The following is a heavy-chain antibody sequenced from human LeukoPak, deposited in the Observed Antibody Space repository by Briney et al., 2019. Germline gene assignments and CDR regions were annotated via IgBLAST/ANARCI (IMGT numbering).Heavy chain of an antibody. Sequence: ASVKVSCKASGYTFTSYGISWVRQAPGQGLEWMGWISAYNGNTNYAQKLQGRVTMTTDTSTSTAYMELRSLRSDDTAVYYCAADLLRSLPQYYYYGMDVWGQGTTVTVSS. V-gene: IGHV1-18*01. CDR3: AADLLRSLPQYYYYGMDV. CDR1: GYTFTSYG. CDR2: ISAYNGNT. J-gene: IGHJ6*02.